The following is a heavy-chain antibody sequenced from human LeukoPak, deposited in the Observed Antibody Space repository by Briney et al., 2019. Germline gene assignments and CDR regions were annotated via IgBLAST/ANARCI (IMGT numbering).Heavy chain of an antibody. CDR3: ARNGDYSADS. J-gene: IGHJ4*02. D-gene: IGHD4-17*01. CDR2: IYYSGST. CDR1: GGSISSGDYY. Sequence: SETLSLSCTVSGGSISSGDYYWSWIRQPPGKGLEWIGYIYYSGSTYYNPSLKSRVTISVDKSKNQFSLKLTSVTAADTAVYYCARNGDYSADSWAPGTLLTVSS. V-gene: IGHV4-30-4*01.